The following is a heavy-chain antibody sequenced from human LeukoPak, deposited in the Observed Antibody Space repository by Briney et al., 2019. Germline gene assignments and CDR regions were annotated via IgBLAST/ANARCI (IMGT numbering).Heavy chain of an antibody. CDR3: ARSPVTERYYFDY. Sequence: GGLRLSCAASGFTFSSYSINWVRQAPGKGLEWVSSISSSSSYIYYADSVKGRFTISRDNAKNSLFLQMNSLRAEDTAVYYCARSPVTERYYFDYWGQGTLVTVSS. CDR1: GFTFSSYS. D-gene: IGHD2-21*02. J-gene: IGHJ4*02. CDR2: ISSSSSYI. V-gene: IGHV3-21*01.